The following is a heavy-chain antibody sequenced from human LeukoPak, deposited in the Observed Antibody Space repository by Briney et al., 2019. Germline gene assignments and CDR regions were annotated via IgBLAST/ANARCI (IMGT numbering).Heavy chain of an antibody. CDR1: GDSISSYS. D-gene: IGHD6-19*01. CDR3: ARDRLGIAVAAPTGYGMDV. CDR2: IFYNGNI. Sequence: SETLSLTCSVSGDSISSYSWSWIRQPPGKGLEWIGHIFYNGNIKSNPSLKSRVTMSVDTSKNQFSLKLSSVTAADTAVYYCARDRLGIAVAAPTGYGMDVWGQGTTVTVSS. J-gene: IGHJ6*02. V-gene: IGHV4-59*12.